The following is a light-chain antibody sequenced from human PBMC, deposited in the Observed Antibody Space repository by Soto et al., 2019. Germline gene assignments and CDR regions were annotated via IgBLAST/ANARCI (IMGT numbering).Light chain of an antibody. CDR1: QRVSSGF. CDR2: RAS. V-gene: IGKV3-20*01. Sequence: EIVLTQSPDTLSLSPGERATLSCRASQRVSSGFLAWYQQKPGQAPRLLIYRASTRATGIPDRFTGSGSGTDFTLTIIRLVPEDFAVYYCQQYESSPLTFGGGTKVEIK. CDR3: QQYESSPLT. J-gene: IGKJ4*01.